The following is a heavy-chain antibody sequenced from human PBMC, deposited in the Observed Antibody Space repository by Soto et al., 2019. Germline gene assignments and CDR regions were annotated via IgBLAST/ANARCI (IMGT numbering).Heavy chain of an antibody. CDR3: ARTPFAAPSPRPVTGWLVP. CDR1: GDSVSSNSAA. V-gene: IGHV6-1*01. Sequence: SQTLSLTCAISGDSVSSNSAAWNWIRQSPSRGLEWLGRTYYRSKWYNDYAVSVKSRITINPDTSKNQFSLQLNSVTPEDTAVYYCARTPFAAPSPRPVTGWLVPWGQGALVNVFS. CDR2: TYYRSKWYN. D-gene: IGHD6-19*01. J-gene: IGHJ4*02.